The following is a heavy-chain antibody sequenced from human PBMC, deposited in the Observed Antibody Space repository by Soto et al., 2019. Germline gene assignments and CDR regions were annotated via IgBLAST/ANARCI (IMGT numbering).Heavy chain of an antibody. Sequence: TLSLTCTVSGGSISSYYWSWIRQPPGKGLEWIGYIYYSGSTNYNPSLKSRVTISVDTSKNQFSLKLSSVTAADTAVYYCARDSMDYYYYCDMDVWDKGTTVTVSS. CDR1: GGSISSYY. D-gene: IGHD3-3*02. CDR2: IYYSGST. V-gene: IGHV4-59*01. J-gene: IGHJ6*03. CDR3: ARDSMDYYYYCDMDV.